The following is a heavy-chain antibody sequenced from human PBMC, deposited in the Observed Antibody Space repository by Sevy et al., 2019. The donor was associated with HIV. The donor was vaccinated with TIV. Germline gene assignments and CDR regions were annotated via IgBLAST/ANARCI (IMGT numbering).Heavy chain of an antibody. D-gene: IGHD3-10*01. Sequence: SETLSLTCTVSGGSVSSGSYYWSWIRQPPGKGLEWIGYIYYSGSTNYNPSLKSRVTISVDTSKNQFSLKLSSVTAAETAVYYCAREAIWFGEPYYFDYWGQGTLVTVSS. V-gene: IGHV4-61*01. CDR2: IYYSGST. J-gene: IGHJ4*02. CDR3: AREAIWFGEPYYFDY. CDR1: GGSVSSGSYY.